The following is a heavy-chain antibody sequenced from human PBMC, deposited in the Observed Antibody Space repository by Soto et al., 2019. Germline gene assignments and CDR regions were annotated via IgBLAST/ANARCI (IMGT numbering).Heavy chain of an antibody. CDR1: GDSVSCGTKY. CDR3: AGDWGPYWFDP. V-gene: IGHV4-61*01. Sequence: SETLALSCTVSGDSVSCGTKYWNWFRQPPGKDLEWIGYIYHGGTTKYNLSLKSRVTISQDTSKNQFSLEIHSVVPSDTAVYYCAGDWGPYWFDPWGQGILVTVSS. CDR2: IYHGGTT. D-gene: IGHD3-16*01. J-gene: IGHJ5*02.